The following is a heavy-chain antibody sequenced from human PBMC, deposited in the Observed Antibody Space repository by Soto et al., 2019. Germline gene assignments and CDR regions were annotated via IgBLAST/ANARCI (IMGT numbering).Heavy chain of an antibody. J-gene: IGHJ6*03. CDR1: GYTLTELS. CDR2: FDPEDGET. D-gene: IGHD4-4*01. V-gene: IGHV1-24*01. Sequence: ASVKVSCKVSGYTLTELSMHWVRQAPGKGLEWMGGFDPEDGETIYAQKFQGRVTMTEDTSTDTAYMEMSSLSSEDTAVYYCATLLLEATTTVTNYYYYYYMDVWGKGTTVTVSS. CDR3: ATLLLEATTTVTNYYYYYYMDV.